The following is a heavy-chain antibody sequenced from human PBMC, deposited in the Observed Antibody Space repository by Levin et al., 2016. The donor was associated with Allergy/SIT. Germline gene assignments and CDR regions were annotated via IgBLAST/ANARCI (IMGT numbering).Heavy chain of an antibody. CDR3: ARDQIRRIAVEQWLVPAGMDV. V-gene: IGHV1-2*02. CDR2: INPNSGGT. D-gene: IGHD6-19*01. J-gene: IGHJ6*02. Sequence: ASVKVSCKASGYTFTDYYMHWVRQAPGQGLEWMGYINPNSGGTNYARKFQGRVTMTRDTSTSTVYMELSSLRSEDTAVYYCARDQIRRIAVEQWLVPAGMDVWGQGTAVTVSS. CDR1: GYTFTDYY.